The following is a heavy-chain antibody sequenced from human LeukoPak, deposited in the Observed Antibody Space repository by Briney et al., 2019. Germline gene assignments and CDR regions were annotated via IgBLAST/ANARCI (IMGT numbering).Heavy chain of an antibody. CDR3: ARDPWFGELWYYGMDV. J-gene: IGHJ6*02. CDR2: IYYSGST. Sequence: SETLSLTCTVSGGSISSGDYYWSWIRQPPGKGLEWIGYIYYSGSTYYNPSLKSRVTISVDTSKNQFSLKLSSVTATDTAVHYCARDPWFGELWYYGMDVWGQGTTVTVSS. V-gene: IGHV4-30-4*01. D-gene: IGHD3-10*01. CDR1: GGSISSGDYY.